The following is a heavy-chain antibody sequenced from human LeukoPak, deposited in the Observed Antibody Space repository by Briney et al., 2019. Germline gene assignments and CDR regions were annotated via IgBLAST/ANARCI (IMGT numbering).Heavy chain of an antibody. CDR2: IYYSGST. D-gene: IGHD2-15*01. V-gene: IGHV4-39*01. CDR3: ARPRPGSGDNDY. CDR1: GGSISSSSYY. J-gene: IGHJ4*02. Sequence: NSSETLSLTCTVSGGSISSSSYYWGWIRQPPGKGLEWIGSIYYSGSTYYNPSLKSRVTISVDTSKNQFSLKLSSVTAADTAVYYCARPRPGSGDNDYWGQGTLVTVSS.